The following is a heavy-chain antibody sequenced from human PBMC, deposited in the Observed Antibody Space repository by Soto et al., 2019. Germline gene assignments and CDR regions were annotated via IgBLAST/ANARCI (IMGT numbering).Heavy chain of an antibody. Sequence: ASVKVSCKASGYTFTSYYMHWVRQAPGQGLEWMGIINPSGGSTSYAQKFQGRVTMTRDTSTSTVYMELSSLRPEDTAMYYCVRDSPIGSVFSGHDDIDSWGQGTLVTVSS. CDR3: VRDSPIGSVFSGHDDIDS. CDR2: INPSGGST. J-gene: IGHJ4*02. CDR1: GYTFTSYY. V-gene: IGHV1-46*01. D-gene: IGHD5-12*01.